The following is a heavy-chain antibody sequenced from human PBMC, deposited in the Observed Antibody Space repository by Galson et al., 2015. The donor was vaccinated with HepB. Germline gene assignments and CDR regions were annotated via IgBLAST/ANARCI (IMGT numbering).Heavy chain of an antibody. CDR1: GFTFSSYW. V-gene: IGHV3-74*01. CDR3: ARVPRYCSGDSCYSV. J-gene: IGHJ4*02. D-gene: IGHD2-15*01. Sequence: SLRLSCAASGFTFSSYWMHWVRQAPGKGLVWVSRINNDGSTTSYADSVKGRFTISRDNAKNTLYLQMNSLRAEDTAVYFCARVPRYCSGDSCYSVWGQRTLVTVSS. CDR2: INNDGSTT.